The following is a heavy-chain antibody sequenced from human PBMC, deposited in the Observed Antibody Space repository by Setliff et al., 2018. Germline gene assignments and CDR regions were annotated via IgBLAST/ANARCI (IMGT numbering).Heavy chain of an antibody. CDR3: TTDPSPTFGGVIGAAFDI. J-gene: IGHJ3*02. CDR2: IKGKTDGLTT. CDR1: GFTFSNAW. D-gene: IGHD3-16*01. Sequence: GGSLRLSCAASGFTFSNAWMNWVRQAPGKGLEWVGRIKGKTDGLTTDYAAPVKGRFTISRDDSKSTLYLQMNSLKTEDTAVYYCTTDPSPTFGGVIGAAFDIWGQGTMVT. V-gene: IGHV3-15*07.